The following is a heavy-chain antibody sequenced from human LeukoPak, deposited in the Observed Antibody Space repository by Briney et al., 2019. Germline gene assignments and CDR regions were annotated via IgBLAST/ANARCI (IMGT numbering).Heavy chain of an antibody. CDR3: ARHDGYNGGNSFFDY. CDR1: GGSIRRSTYY. V-gene: IGHV4-39*01. J-gene: IGHJ4*02. CDR2: IYYSGGT. D-gene: IGHD2-15*01. Sequence: SETLSLTCTVSGGSIRRSTYYGGWIRQPPGKGLEWIGSIYYSGGTYYNPSLKSRVTISVDTSKNQFSLKLSSVTAADTAVYYCARHDGYNGGNSFFDYWGQGTLVTVSS.